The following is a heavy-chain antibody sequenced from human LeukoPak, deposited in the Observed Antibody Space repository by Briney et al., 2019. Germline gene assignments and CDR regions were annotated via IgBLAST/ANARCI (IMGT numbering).Heavy chain of an antibody. CDR3: ATASAITSPGTFEH. D-gene: IGHD1-1*01. CDR1: GFTFSDYY. CDR2: ISSSGSSI. Sequence: PGGSLRLSCGGSGFTFSDYYMNWIRQTPGKGLEWVSYISSSGSSIYQADSVKGRFTISRDNAKNSLYLQMNSLRAEDTAVHYCATASAITSPGTFEHWGQGTLVTVSS. V-gene: IGHV3-11*01. J-gene: IGHJ1*01.